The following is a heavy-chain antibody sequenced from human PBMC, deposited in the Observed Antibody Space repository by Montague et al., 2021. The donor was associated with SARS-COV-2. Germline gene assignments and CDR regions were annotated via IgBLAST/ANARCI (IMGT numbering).Heavy chain of an antibody. CDR3: ARHGPNDYYHSRYFDL. CDR1: GGSISSRTYY. CDR2: IFYDGST. V-gene: IGHV4-39*01. J-gene: IGHJ2*01. Sequence: SETRSLTCIVSGGSISSRTYYWDWIRQPPGKGLEWIGSIFYDGSTYYNPSLKSRVTISVDTSKNQFSLNLSSVTAADTAVYHCARHGPNDYYHSRYFDLWGRGTLVIVSS. D-gene: IGHD3-10*01.